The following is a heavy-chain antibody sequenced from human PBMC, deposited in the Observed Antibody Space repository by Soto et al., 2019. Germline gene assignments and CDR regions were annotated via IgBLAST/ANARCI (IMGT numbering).Heavy chain of an antibody. D-gene: IGHD6-19*01. J-gene: IGHJ1*01. Sequence: GGSLRLSCAASGFTFSSYNMNWVRQAPGKELEWVSSIISSSSYIYYADSVKGRFTISRDNAKNSLYLQMNSLRAEDTAVYYCAKGVPGIAVAGTGYFQHWGQGTLVTVSS. CDR3: AKGVPGIAVAGTGYFQH. V-gene: IGHV3-21*04. CDR1: GFTFSSYN. CDR2: IISSSSYI.